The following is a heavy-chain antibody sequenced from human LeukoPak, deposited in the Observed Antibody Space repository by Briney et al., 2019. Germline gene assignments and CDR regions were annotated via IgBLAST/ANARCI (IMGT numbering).Heavy chain of an antibody. J-gene: IGHJ6*03. D-gene: IGHD6-13*01. CDR3: ARYGSSWYYYYMDV. Sequence: SETLSLTCAVYGGSFSGYYWSWIRQPPGKGLEWIGEINHSGSTNYNPSLKSRVTISVDTPKNQFSLKLSSVTAADTAVYYCARYGSSWYYYYMDVWGKGTTVTVSS. CDR1: GGSFSGYY. CDR2: INHSGST. V-gene: IGHV4-34*01.